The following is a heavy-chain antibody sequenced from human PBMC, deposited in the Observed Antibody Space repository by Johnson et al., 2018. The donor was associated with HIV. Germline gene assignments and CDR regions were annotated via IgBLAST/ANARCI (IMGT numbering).Heavy chain of an antibody. D-gene: IGHD1-26*01. CDR3: ARGERFGGTQEAFDI. J-gene: IGHJ3*02. Sequence: EQLVESGGGVVRPGGSLRLSCAASGFTFDDYGMSWVRPAPGKGLEWVSGINWNGGSTGYADSVTGRFTISRDNAKNSLYLQMNSLRAGDTAVYYCARGERFGGTQEAFDIWGQGTMVTVSS. CDR2: INWNGGST. CDR1: GFTFDDYG. V-gene: IGHV3-20*04.